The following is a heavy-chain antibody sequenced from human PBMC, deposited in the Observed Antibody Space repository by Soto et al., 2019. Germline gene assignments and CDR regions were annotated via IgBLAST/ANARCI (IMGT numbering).Heavy chain of an antibody. CDR1: GYTLTELS. CDR2: FDPEDGET. Sequence: ASVKVSCKVSGYTLTELSMHWVRQAPGKGLEWMGGFDPEDGETIYAQKFQGRVTMTEDTSTDTAYMELSSLRSEDTAVYYCATAISDFWSGYQYYFDYWGQGTLVTVSS. J-gene: IGHJ4*02. V-gene: IGHV1-24*01. CDR3: ATAISDFWSGYQYYFDY. D-gene: IGHD3-3*01.